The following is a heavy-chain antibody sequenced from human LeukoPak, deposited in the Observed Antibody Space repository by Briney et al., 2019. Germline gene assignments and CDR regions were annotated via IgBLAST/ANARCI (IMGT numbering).Heavy chain of an antibody. CDR1: GGTFSSYA. CDR2: IGTYGGDT. D-gene: IGHD3-16*01. V-gene: IGHV1-18*01. Sequence: ASVKVSCKASGGTFSSYAISWVRQAPGQGLEWMGWIGTYGGDTYYAQKFQGRITVTTDTSTSTVYMELRNLRSDDTAVYYCARDLWNFYDDNGYNRDFDSWGQGTLVTVSS. CDR3: ARDLWNFYDDNGYNRDFDS. J-gene: IGHJ5*01.